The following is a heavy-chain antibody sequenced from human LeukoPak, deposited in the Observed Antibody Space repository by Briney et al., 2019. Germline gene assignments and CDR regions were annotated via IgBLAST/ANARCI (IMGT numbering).Heavy chain of an antibody. V-gene: IGHV4-59*01. Sequence: SETLSLTCTVSGVSISNYIWSWIRQSPWGDLEWIGYVEYTGSTNYNPSLKNRVTISIDRSKNHFSLKLTSVTAADTAVYFCARSLPVSLGWMYYFDQWGQGTRVTVSS. CDR2: VEYTGST. CDR1: GVSISNYI. CDR3: ARSLPVSLGWMYYFDQ. J-gene: IGHJ4*02. D-gene: IGHD7-27*01.